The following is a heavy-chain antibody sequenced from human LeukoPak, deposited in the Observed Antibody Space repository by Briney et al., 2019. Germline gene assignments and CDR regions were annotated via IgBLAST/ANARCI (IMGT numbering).Heavy chain of an antibody. CDR1: GFTFGTYW. V-gene: IGHV3-7*01. J-gene: IGHJ4*02. CDR3: ARDVNWGHFDY. D-gene: IGHD7-27*01. Sequence: GGSLRLSCAASGFTFGTYWMAWVRQGPGKGLEWVASIREDGSDYVASMKGRFAISRNNAKNSVYLQLNSLRVEDTAVYYCARDVNWGHFDYWGQGPLVTVSS. CDR2: IREDGS.